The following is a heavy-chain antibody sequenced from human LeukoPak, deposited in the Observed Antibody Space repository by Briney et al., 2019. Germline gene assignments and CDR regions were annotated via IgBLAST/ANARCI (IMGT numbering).Heavy chain of an antibody. D-gene: IGHD4-11*01. CDR2: IYHSGST. J-gene: IGHJ5*02. V-gene: IGHV4-38-2*02. CDR1: GYSISSGYY. CDR3: ARDPMTTVSGPVDWFDP. Sequence: SETLSLTCTVSGYSISSGYYWGWIRQPPGKGLEWIGSIYHSGSTCYSPSLKSRVTISVDTSKNQFSLKLSSVTAADTAVYYCARDPMTTVSGPVDWFDPWGQGTLVTVSS.